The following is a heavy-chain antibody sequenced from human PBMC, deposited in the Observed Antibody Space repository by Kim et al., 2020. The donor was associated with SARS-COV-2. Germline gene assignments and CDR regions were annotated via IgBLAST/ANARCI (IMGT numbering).Heavy chain of an antibody. Sequence: AQKRQGRVTKTPDTSTSTAYMELRSLRSDDTAVYYCARVRADYGDYYFDYWGQGTLVTVSS. J-gene: IGHJ4*02. CDR3: ARVRADYGDYYFDY. D-gene: IGHD4-17*01. V-gene: IGHV1-18*01.